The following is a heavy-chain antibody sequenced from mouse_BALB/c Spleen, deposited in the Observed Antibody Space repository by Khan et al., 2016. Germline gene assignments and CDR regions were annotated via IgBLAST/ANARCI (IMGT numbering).Heavy chain of an antibody. CDR3: TKYSLFYFDC. Sequence: EVQLQESGPSLVKPSQTLSLTCSVTGDSITSGFWNWIRKFPGNKLEYMGYISYSGNTFYNPSLKSRISITRDTSKNQYSLQLNSVTTEDTATYXCTKYSLFYFDCWGRGTTLTVSS. J-gene: IGHJ2*01. CDR2: ISYSGNT. CDR1: GDSITSGF. V-gene: IGHV3-8*02.